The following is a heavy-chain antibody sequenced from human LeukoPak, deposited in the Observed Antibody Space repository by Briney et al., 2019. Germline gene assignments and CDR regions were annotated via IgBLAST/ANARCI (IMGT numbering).Heavy chain of an antibody. J-gene: IGHJ4*02. CDR1: GYTFTSYF. CDR2: INAGDGNT. Sequence: ASVKVSCKASGYTFTSYFMHWVRQAPGQRLEWMGWINAGDGNTKYSQKFQGRVTITRDTSASTAYMELSSLRCEHTAVYYCARGYGGYDLDYWGQGTLVTVSS. CDR3: ARGYGGYDLDY. D-gene: IGHD5-12*01. V-gene: IGHV1-3*01.